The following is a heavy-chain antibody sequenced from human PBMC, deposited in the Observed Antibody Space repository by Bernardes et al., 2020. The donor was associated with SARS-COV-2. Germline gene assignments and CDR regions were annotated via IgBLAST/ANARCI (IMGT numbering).Heavy chain of an antibody. CDR2: LYYSGRT. D-gene: IGHD3-22*01. J-gene: IGHJ4*02. CDR3: ARHPYYYDSSGYYYDY. Sequence: SKTLSPTCTVSGGSIRSSYWSWIRQPPGPGLAWIGYLYYSGRTHYNPSLKSRVTISVDTSKNQFSLKLSSVTAADTAVYYCARHPYYYDSSGYYYDYWGQRTLVTCPS. CDR1: GGSIRSSY. V-gene: IGHV4-59*01.